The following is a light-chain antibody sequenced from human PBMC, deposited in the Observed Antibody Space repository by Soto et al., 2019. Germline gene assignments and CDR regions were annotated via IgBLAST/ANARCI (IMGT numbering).Light chain of an antibody. Sequence: DIQLTQSPSTLSASVGDRVSITCWASQSVGSWLAWHQKKPGKAPKLPIFDGTYLESGVPSRFSGSGSGTEFTLTINDLQPDDSATYYCQQYESHSEAFGQGTKVEVK. CDR2: DGT. CDR1: QSVGSW. J-gene: IGKJ1*01. CDR3: QQYESHSEA. V-gene: IGKV1-5*01.